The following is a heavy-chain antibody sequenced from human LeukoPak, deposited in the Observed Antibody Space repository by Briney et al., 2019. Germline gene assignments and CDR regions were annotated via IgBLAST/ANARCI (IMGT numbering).Heavy chain of an antibody. J-gene: IGHJ6*03. CDR3: ARSGWIFGVVPLTYMDV. D-gene: IGHD3-3*01. Sequence: GRSLRLSCAASGVTLSSYAIHWVRQAPGKGLEWAAAISYDGSNKYYADSVKGRFTISRDNSKNALYLQMNTLRAEDTAVYYCARSGWIFGVVPLTYMDVWGKGTTVTVSS. CDR2: ISYDGSNK. CDR1: GVTLSSYA. V-gene: IGHV3-30-3*01.